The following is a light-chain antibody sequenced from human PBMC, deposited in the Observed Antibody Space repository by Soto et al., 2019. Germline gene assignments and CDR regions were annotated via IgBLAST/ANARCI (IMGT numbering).Light chain of an antibody. CDR3: CSYAGSSTFVVV. CDR1: SSDVGSYNL. J-gene: IGLJ2*01. V-gene: IGLV2-23*03. Sequence: QSVLTQPASVSGSPGQSITISCTGTSSDVGSYNLVSRYQQHPGKAPKLMIYEGSKRPSGVSNRFSGSKSGNTASLTISGLQAEDEADYYCCSYAGSSTFVVVFGGGTKVTVL. CDR2: EGS.